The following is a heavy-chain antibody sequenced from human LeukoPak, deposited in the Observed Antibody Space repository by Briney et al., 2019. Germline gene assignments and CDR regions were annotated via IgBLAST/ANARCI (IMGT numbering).Heavy chain of an antibody. J-gene: IGHJ5*02. CDR1: GGSISSSSYY. Sequence: PSETLSLTCTVSGGSISSSSYYWGWIRQPPGKGLEWIGSIYYSGSTYYNPSLKSRVTISVDTSKNQFSLKLSSVTAADTAVYYCARSIAVAVGGFDPWGQGTLVTVSS. V-gene: IGHV4-39*07. CDR3: ARSIAVAVGGFDP. D-gene: IGHD6-19*01. CDR2: IYYSGST.